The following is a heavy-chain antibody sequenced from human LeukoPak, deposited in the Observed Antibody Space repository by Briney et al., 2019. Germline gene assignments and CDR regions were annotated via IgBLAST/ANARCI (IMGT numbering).Heavy chain of an antibody. Sequence: GKSLRLSCAASGFTFSTYGIHWVRQAPGTGLQWVAVISNDGSKTYSADSVRGRFTISRDNSENMVYLQMDTLRPEDMAVYYCAKAHTYSSSWYGYFQHWGQGTLVTVSS. CDR1: GFTFSTYG. D-gene: IGHD6-13*01. V-gene: IGHV3-30*18. CDR3: AKAHTYSSSWYGYFQH. CDR2: ISNDGSKT. J-gene: IGHJ1*01.